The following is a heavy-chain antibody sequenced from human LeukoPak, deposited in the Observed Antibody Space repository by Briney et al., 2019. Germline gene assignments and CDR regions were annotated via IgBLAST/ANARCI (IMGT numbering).Heavy chain of an antibody. CDR1: GYTFSGYY. CDR3: TRDRAAVVGQYFFDY. Sequence: ASVKVSCKASGYTFSGYYMHWVRQAPGQGLEWMGWIKPNSGDTKYAQKFQGRVTMTRDTSINTAYMELSSLRSDDTAMYYCTRDRAAVVGQYFFDYWGQGALVTVSS. V-gene: IGHV1-2*02. J-gene: IGHJ4*02. D-gene: IGHD6-19*01. CDR2: IKPNSGDT.